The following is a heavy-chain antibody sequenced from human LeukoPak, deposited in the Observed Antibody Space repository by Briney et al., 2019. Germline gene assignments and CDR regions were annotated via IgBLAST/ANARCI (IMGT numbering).Heavy chain of an antibody. V-gene: IGHV1-46*01. CDR2: INTGGSRT. D-gene: IGHD3-10*01. Sequence: ASVKVSCKASGYTFTSYYMHWVRQPPGQGLEWVGIINTGGSRTSYAQKFQGRVTMTRDTSTSTVYMQLSSLRSEDTAVYYCARGDRGVRTYYFDYWGQGTLVTVSS. CDR3: ARGDRGVRTYYFDY. J-gene: IGHJ4*02. CDR1: GYTFTSYY.